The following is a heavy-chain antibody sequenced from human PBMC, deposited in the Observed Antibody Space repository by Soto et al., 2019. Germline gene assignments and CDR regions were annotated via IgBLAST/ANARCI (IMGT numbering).Heavy chain of an antibody. V-gene: IGHV1-18*01. D-gene: IGHD3-3*01. CDR1: GYTFTSYG. CDR2: ISAYNGNT. J-gene: IGHJ4*02. CDR3: ARTGYDFWSEYFDY. Sequence: EASVKVSCKASGYTFTSYGISWGRQAPGQGLEWMGWISAYNGNTNYAQKLQGRVTMTTDTSTSTAYMELRSLRSDDTAVYYCARTGYDFWSEYFDYWGQGTLVTVSS.